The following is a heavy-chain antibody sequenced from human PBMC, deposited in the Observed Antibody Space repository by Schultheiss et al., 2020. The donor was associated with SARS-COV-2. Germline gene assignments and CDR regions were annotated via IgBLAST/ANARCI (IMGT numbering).Heavy chain of an antibody. CDR3: ARDLGPNWFDP. CDR2: IYYSGST. Sequence: SQTLSLTCAVYGGSFSGYYWSWIRQPPGKGLEWIGSIYYSGSTYYNPSLKSRVTISVDTSKNQFSLKLSSVTAADTAVYYCARDLGPNWFDPWGQGTLVTVSS. CDR1: GGSFSGYY. D-gene: IGHD7-27*01. J-gene: IGHJ5*02. V-gene: IGHV4-34*01.